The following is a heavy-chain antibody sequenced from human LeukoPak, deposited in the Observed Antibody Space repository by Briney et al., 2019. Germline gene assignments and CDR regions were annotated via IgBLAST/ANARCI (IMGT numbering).Heavy chain of an antibody. J-gene: IGHJ4*02. CDR2: ISSSSSYI. CDR1: GFTFSSYS. CDR3: TSAAGTGRDFDY. V-gene: IGHV3-21*01. Sequence: GGSLRLSCAASGFTFSSYSMNWVRQAPGKGLEWVSSISSSSSYIYYADSVKGRFTISRDNAKNSLYLQMNSLRAEDTAVYYCTSAAGTGRDFDYWGQGTLVTVSS. D-gene: IGHD6-13*01.